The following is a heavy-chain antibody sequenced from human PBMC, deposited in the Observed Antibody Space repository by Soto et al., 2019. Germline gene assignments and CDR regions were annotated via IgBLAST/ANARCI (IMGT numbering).Heavy chain of an antibody. V-gene: IGHV4-59*11. CDR1: GVSISSHY. J-gene: IGHJ6*02. Sequence: QVQLQESGPGLVKPSETLSLTCIVSGVSISSHYWNWIRQPPGKGLEWIGYIYYSGRTNYNPSLKSRVTISVDTSKNQFSLNLSTVTAADTAVYYCARDSGSSYYYYCGMDVWGQGTTVTVSS. D-gene: IGHD1-26*01. CDR3: ARDSGSSYYYYCGMDV. CDR2: IYYSGRT.